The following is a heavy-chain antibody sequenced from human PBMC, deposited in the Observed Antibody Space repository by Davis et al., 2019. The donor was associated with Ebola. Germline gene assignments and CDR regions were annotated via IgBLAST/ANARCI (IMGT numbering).Heavy chain of an antibody. CDR1: GYSFTSYW. CDR2: IYPGDSDT. J-gene: IGHJ5*02. CDR3: ARLGYCSGGSCTNWFEP. D-gene: IGHD2-15*01. V-gene: IGHV5-51*01. Sequence: PGGSLRLSCKGSGYSFTSYWIAWVRQMPGKGLEWMGIIYPGDSDTRYTPSFQGQVTISADNSISTPYLQWSSLKASDTAVFYCARLGYCSGGSCTNWFEPWGQGTLVTVSS.